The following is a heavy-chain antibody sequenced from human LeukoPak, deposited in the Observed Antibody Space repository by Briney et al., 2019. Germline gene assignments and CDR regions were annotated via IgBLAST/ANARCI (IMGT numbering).Heavy chain of an antibody. D-gene: IGHD5-18*01. J-gene: IGHJ4*02. CDR1: GFTVSSNY. CDR3: AREDTAMVIGVDH. V-gene: IGHV3-66*01. Sequence: GGSLRLSCAASGFTVSSNYMSWVRQALGKGLEWVSVIYSGGSTYYADSVKGRFTISRDNSKNTLYLQMNSLRAEDTAVYYCAREDTAMVIGVDHWGQGTLVTVSS. CDR2: IYSGGST.